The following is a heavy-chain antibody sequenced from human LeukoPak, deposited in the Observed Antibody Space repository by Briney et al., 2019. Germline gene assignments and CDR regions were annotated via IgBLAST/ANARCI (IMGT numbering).Heavy chain of an antibody. CDR2: INNSGST. CDR3: ASLKVRGFYYYGMDV. J-gene: IGHJ6*01. CDR1: GVSFSGYY. V-gene: IGHV4-34*01. Sequence: SETLSLTCAVYGVSFSGYYWSWIRQPPGKGLEWIGEINNSGSTNYNPSLKSRVTISVDTSKTQFSRKLSSVTAADTAVYYCASLKVRGFYYYGMDVWGQATTVTASS. D-gene: IGHD3-10*01.